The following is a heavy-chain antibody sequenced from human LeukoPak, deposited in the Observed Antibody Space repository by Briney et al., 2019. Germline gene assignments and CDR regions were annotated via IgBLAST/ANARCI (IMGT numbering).Heavy chain of an antibody. CDR3: AKDDRYCSSTSCSLGAFDI. V-gene: IGHV3-23*01. D-gene: IGHD2-2*01. Sequence: GGFLRLSCAASGFTFSSYAMSWVRQAPGKGLEWVSAISGSGGSTYYADSVKGRFTISRDNSKNTLYLQMNSLRAEDTAVYYCAKDDRYCSSTSCSLGAFDIWGQGTMVTVSS. CDR2: ISGSGGST. J-gene: IGHJ3*02. CDR1: GFTFSSYA.